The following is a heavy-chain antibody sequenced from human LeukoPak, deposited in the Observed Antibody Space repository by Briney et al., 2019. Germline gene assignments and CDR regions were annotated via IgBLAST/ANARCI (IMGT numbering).Heavy chain of an antibody. V-gene: IGHV3-53*01. J-gene: IGHJ4*02. CDR2: IYSGGST. D-gene: IGHD1-26*01. Sequence: GGSLRLSCAASGFTVSSNFMSWVRQAPGKGLEWVSVIYSGGSTYYADSVKGRFTISRDNSKNTLYLQMNSLRAEDTAVYYCAKDGYSGSQNDYWGQGTLVTVSS. CDR3: AKDGYSGSQNDY. CDR1: GFTVSSNF.